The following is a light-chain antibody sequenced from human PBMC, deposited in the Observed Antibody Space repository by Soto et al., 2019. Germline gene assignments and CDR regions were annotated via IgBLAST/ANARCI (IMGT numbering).Light chain of an antibody. CDR2: AAS. CDR3: QKYNRVPLT. CDR1: QGISNY. V-gene: IGKV1-27*01. Sequence: DIQMTQSPSSLSVSVGDRVTITCRASQGISNYLAWYQQKPGKVPKLLIYAASNLQSGVPSRFSGSASGTDFTLTISSLQPEDVATYYCQKYNRVPLTFGQGTKVEIK. J-gene: IGKJ1*01.